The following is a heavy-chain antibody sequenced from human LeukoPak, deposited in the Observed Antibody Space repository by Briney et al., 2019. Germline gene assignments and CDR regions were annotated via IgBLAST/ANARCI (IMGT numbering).Heavy chain of an antibody. CDR3: ATISAQTFDI. J-gene: IGHJ3*02. D-gene: IGHD5-24*01. CDR1: GFSFRSHW. V-gene: IGHV3-7*01. Sequence: PGGSLRLSCVGSGFSFRSHWVNWVRQSPGKGLEWVANIKPDGSDKYYVDSARGRFTVSRDNAKNSAFLQMNSLRAEDTAMYYCATISAQTFDIWGQGTLVSVSS. CDR2: IKPDGSDK.